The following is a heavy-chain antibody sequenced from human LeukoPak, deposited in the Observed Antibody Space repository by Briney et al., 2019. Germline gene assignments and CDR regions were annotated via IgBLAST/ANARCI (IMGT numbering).Heavy chain of an antibody. D-gene: IGHD2-21*02. Sequence: AGGSLRLSCAASGFTFSSYSMNWVRQAPGKGLEWVSSISSGTSFIYYADSVKGRFTISRDNAKNSLYLQMNSLRAEDTAVYYCARGTTALMDVWGKGTTVTVSS. CDR1: GFTFSSYS. CDR3: ARGTTALMDV. J-gene: IGHJ6*03. V-gene: IGHV3-21*01. CDR2: ISSGTSFI.